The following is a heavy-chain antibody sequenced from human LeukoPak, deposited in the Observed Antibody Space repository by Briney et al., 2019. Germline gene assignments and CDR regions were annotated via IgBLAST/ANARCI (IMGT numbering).Heavy chain of an antibody. CDR2: INPNSGDT. V-gene: IGHV1-2*02. Sequence: ASVKVSCKASGYTFTGYYMHWVRQAPGQGLEWMGWINPNSGDTNYPQKFQGRVTMTRDMSISAAFMELSRLTSDDTAVYYCARVAGMAARPDFWGQGTLVTVSS. J-gene: IGHJ4*02. CDR3: ARVAGMAARPDF. CDR1: GYTFTGYY. D-gene: IGHD6-6*01.